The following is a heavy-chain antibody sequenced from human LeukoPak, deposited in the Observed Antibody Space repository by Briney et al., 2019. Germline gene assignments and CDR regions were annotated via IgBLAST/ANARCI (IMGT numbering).Heavy chain of an antibody. Sequence: SETLSLTCTVSGGSISSSSYYWGWIRQPPGKGLEWIGSIYYSGSTYYKPSLKSRVTISVDTSKNQFSLKLSSVTAADTAVYYCARHVSGYCSGGSCYSVRWFDPWGQGTLVTVSS. J-gene: IGHJ5*02. CDR2: IYYSGST. D-gene: IGHD2-15*01. V-gene: IGHV4-39*01. CDR1: GGSISSSSYY. CDR3: ARHVSGYCSGGSCYSVRWFDP.